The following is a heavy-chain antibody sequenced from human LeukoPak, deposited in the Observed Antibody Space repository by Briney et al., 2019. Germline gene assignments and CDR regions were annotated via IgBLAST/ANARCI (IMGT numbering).Heavy chain of an antibody. V-gene: IGHV3-66*01. J-gene: IGHJ6*02. Sequence: TGGCLRLSCAASGFTVSSNYMSWVRQAPGEGLGWVSVIYSGGSTYYADSVKGRFTISRDNSKNTLYLQMNSLRAEDTAVYYCAREIPYYYYGMDVWGQGTTVTVS. CDR2: IYSGGST. CDR1: GFTVSSNY. CDR3: AREIPYYYYGMDV.